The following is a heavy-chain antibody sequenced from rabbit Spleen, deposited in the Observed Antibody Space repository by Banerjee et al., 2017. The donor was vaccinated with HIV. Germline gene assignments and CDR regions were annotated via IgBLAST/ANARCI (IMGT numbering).Heavy chain of an antibody. CDR2: IYTGNGKM. CDR1: AFDFSSGG. V-gene: IGHV1S45*01. D-gene: IGHD8-1*01. Sequence: QDHLVESGGGLVQPGGSLKLSCKASAFDFSSGGVSWVRQAPGKGLEWIGCIYTGNGKMYYASWAKGRFTISKTSSTTVTLKMTSLTAADTATYFCARDAGSYDYIDVYFNLWGPGTLVTVS. J-gene: IGHJ4*01. CDR3: ARDAGSYDYIDVYFNL.